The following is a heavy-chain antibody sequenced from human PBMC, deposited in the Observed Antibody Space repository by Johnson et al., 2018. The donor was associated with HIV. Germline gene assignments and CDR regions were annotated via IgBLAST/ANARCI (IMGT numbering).Heavy chain of an antibody. Sequence: MQLVESGGGLVQPGGSLRLSCAASGFTFSGYAMSWVRQAPGKGLDWVSTISGSGGSTYSADSVKGRFTISRDNSENTLYLQMNSLRADDTAVYYCAREGPSERAGFDIWGQWTMVTVSS. CDR3: AREGPSERAGFDI. CDR1: GFTFSGYA. J-gene: IGHJ3*02. CDR2: ISGSGGST. V-gene: IGHV3-23*04.